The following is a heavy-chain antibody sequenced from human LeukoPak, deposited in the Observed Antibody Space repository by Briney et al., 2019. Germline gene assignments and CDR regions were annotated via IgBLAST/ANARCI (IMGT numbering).Heavy chain of an antibody. D-gene: IGHD3-22*01. CDR3: AKDFPDSGYSGY. CDR1: GFTLSSYA. Sequence: GGSLRLSCAASGFTLSSYAMRWVRQAPGKGLEWLSSISASGGSTYCADSVKGRFSISRDNARNTLYLQMNSLRAEDTALYYCAKDFPDSGYSGYWGQGTQVTVSS. V-gene: IGHV3-23*01. J-gene: IGHJ4*02. CDR2: ISASGGST.